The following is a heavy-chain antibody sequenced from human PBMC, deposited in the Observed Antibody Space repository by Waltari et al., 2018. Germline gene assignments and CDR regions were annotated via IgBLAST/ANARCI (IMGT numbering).Heavy chain of an antibody. D-gene: IGHD1-1*01. CDR1: GGTFANYA. CDR2: CIPMFNTS. V-gene: IGHV1-69*05. J-gene: IGHJ6*02. Sequence: QVQLVQSGAEAKKPGSSVKVSCKSSGGTFANYAISWVRQAPGQGVDWMGGCIPMFNTSNYAQKFKDRVTITKDESTTTAFMELSGLRFDDTAIYYCARTLPPDNKSWHYYFGMDVWGQGTTVTVSS. CDR3: ARTLPPDNKSWHYYFGMDV.